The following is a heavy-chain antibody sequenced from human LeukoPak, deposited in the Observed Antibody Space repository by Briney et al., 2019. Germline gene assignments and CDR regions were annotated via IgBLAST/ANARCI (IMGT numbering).Heavy chain of an antibody. CDR3: AKDLVRVRYYYDSSGHLGDY. J-gene: IGHJ4*02. CDR2: ISYDGSNK. D-gene: IGHD3-22*01. CDR1: GFTFSSYG. V-gene: IGHV3-30*18. Sequence: GGSLRLSCAASGFTFSSYGMHWVRQAPGKGLEWVAVISYDGSNKYYADSVKGRFTISRDNSKNTLYLQMNSLRAEDTAVYYCAKDLVRVRYYYDSSGHLGDYWGQGTLVTVSS.